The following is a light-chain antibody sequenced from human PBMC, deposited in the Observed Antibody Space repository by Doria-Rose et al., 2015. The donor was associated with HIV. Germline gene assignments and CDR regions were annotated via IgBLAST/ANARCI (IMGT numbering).Light chain of an antibody. V-gene: IGLV2-23*02. J-gene: IGLJ3*02. CDR1: SSDVGSYNL. Sequence: QSALIQPASVSGSPGQSITISCTGTSSDVGSYNLVSWYQQYPGQAVKLMIFEVSKRPSGISNRFSGSKSGNTASLTISGLQAEDEADYYCYSYVGSSTVVFGGGTKLTVL. CDR2: EVS. CDR3: YSYVGSSTVV.